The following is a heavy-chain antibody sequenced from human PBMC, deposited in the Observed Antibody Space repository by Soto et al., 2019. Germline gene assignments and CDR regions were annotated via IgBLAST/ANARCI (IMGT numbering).Heavy chain of an antibody. V-gene: IGHV3-11*01. CDR3: ARDLRQLLSHNFYYYCLDV. Sequence: QVHLVESGGGLVKPGGSLRLSCAASGFTFSDYQMSWIRQAPGKGLEWVSYIGSSGLSVYYEDSVKGRFTISRDNANNSLYLEKNSLRAEDSAVYYCARDLRQLLSHNFYYYCLDVWGKGTTVSVSS. CDR2: IGSSGLSV. CDR1: GFTFSDYQ. D-gene: IGHD2-2*01. J-gene: IGHJ6*03.